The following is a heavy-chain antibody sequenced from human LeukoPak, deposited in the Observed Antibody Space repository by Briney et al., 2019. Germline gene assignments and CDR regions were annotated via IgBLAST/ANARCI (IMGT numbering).Heavy chain of an antibody. CDR1: GFTFSSYG. CDR2: ISYDGSNK. D-gene: IGHD3-16*01. J-gene: IGHJ4*02. Sequence: GRSLRLSCAASGFTFSSYGMHWVRPAPGKGLEWVAVISYDGSNKYYADSVKGRFSISRDNSRNTLYLQMNGLRAEDTAVYYCAKGFTGMDFWGQGSLVTVSS. CDR3: AKGFTGMDF. V-gene: IGHV3-30*18.